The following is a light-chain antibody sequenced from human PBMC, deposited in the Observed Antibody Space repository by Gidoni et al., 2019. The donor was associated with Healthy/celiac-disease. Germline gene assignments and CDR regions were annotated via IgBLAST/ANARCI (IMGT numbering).Light chain of an antibody. CDR3: QQYGSSLWT. CDR2: GAS. J-gene: IGKJ1*01. CDR1: QSVSSSY. Sequence: EIVLTQSPGTLSLSPGESATLSCRASQSVSSSYLAWYQQKPGQAPRLLIYGASSRATGIPDRFSGSGYGTDFTLTISRLEPEDFAVYYCQQYGSSLWTFGQGTKVEIK. V-gene: IGKV3-20*01.